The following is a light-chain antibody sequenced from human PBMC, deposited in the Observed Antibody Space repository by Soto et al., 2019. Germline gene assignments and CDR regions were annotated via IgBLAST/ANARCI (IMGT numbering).Light chain of an antibody. J-gene: IGKJ2*01. CDR1: HSVASTY. CDR2: GAS. CDR3: QQYGSSSFT. V-gene: IGKV3-20*01. Sequence: EIVLTQSPATLSLSPGEGATLSCRASHSVASTYLAWYQQKPGLAPRLIIYGASNSASGTPDRFSGGGSGTDFTLTIIRLEPEDFAVYYCQQYGSSSFTFGQGTKLEIK.